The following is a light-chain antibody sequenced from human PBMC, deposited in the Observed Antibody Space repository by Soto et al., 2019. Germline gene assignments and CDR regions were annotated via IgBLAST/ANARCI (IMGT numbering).Light chain of an antibody. CDR1: QGISSY. J-gene: IGKJ4*01. CDR3: QQYYSYPLT. CDR2: AAS. V-gene: IGKV1-8*01. Sequence: AIRMTQSPSSFSASTGDRVTITCRASQGISSYLAWYQQKPGKAPKLLINAASTLQSGVPSRFSGSGSGTNVTLTSSCLQSEDFGTYYCQQYYSYPLTFGGGTKVEIK.